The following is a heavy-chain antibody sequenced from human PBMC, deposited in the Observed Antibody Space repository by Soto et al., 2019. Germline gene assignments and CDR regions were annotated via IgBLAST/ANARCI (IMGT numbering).Heavy chain of an antibody. Sequence: QVQLVQSGAEVKKPGASVKVSCKASGYTFTSYDINWVRQATGQGLEWMGWMNPNSGNTGYAQKFQXXVTMTRSTSISTVDMELSSLRSEDTAVYYCARELAVAGFDYWGQGTLVTVSS. V-gene: IGHV1-8*01. CDR1: GYTFTSYD. J-gene: IGHJ4*02. CDR2: MNPNSGNT. D-gene: IGHD6-19*01. CDR3: ARELAVAGFDY.